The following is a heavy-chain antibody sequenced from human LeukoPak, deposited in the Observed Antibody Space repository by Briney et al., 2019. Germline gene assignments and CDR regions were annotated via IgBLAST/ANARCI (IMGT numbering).Heavy chain of an antibody. D-gene: IGHD3-16*02. CDR1: GFTFSNAW. Sequence: GGSLRLSCAASGFTFSNAWMSWVRQAPGKGLEWVGRIKSKTGGGTADYAAPVKGRFTISRDDSKNTLYLQMNSLKTEDTAVYYCTTGWGLSSFDYWGQGTLVTVSS. V-gene: IGHV3-15*01. J-gene: IGHJ4*02. CDR2: IKSKTGGGTA. CDR3: TTGWGLSSFDY.